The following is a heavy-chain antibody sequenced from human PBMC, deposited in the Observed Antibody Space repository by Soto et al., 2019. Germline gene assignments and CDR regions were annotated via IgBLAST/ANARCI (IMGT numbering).Heavy chain of an antibody. J-gene: IGHJ4*02. D-gene: IGHD2-2*01. CDR1: GYNFTDYW. CDR2: IYPDGPET. CDR3: ARGPPADS. Sequence: PGESLKTSFKSSGYNFTDYWIDWLRQMPGKGLEWMATIYPDGPETRYSPSFQGQVTISADKSISTAYLQGSSRKASDSAMYYCARGPPADSGGQGTLVTVSS. V-gene: IGHV5-51*01.